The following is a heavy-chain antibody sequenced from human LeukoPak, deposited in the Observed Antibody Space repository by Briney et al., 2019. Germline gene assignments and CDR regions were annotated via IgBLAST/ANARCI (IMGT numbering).Heavy chain of an antibody. V-gene: IGHV4-38-2*02. CDR2: FYHGGST. CDR3: ASSQSYFAFDY. CDR1: GYSISSGYY. J-gene: IGHJ4*02. Sequence: SETLSLTCTVSGYSISSGYYWGWIRHPPGKGLEWIGSFYHGGSTYYSPSLKSRVTTSVDTSKNQFSLKLSSVTAADTAVYYCASSQSYFAFDYWGQGTLVTVSS. D-gene: IGHD2/OR15-2a*01.